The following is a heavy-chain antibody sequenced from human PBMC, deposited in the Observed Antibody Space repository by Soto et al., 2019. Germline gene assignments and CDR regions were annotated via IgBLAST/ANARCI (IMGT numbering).Heavy chain of an antibody. Sequence: EVLLVESGGGLVQPGGSLTLSCAVSGFTISVDSMFWVRQAPGKGLEWVSVFFNTGDTRYADSVKGRFTISRDNSKNTLYLHMNNLRADDTAVYFCARHDWLEPWGQGTLVTVSS. V-gene: IGHV3-53*01. CDR2: FFNTGDT. CDR1: GFTISVDS. CDR3: ARHDWLEP. J-gene: IGHJ5*02.